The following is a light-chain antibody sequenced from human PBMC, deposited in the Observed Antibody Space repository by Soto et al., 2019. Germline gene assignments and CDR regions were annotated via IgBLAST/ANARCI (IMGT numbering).Light chain of an antibody. CDR3: SLYTTGSTFV. V-gene: IGLV2-18*01. CDR2: EVS. CDR1: SSDIGSYNR. Sequence: QSALTQPPSVSGSPGQSVTISCTGTSSDIGSYNRVSWYQQPPGTAPKLMMYEVSNRPSGVPDRFSGSKSGNTASLTTSGLQAEDEADYYCSLYTTGSTFVFGTGTKVTVL. J-gene: IGLJ1*01.